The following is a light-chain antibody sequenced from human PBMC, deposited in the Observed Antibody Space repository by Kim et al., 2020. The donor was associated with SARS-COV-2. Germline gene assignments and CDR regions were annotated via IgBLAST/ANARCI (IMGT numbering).Light chain of an antibody. CDR3: QTWDSITVV. CDR1: KWGEKY. V-gene: IGLV3-1*01. CDR2: QDT. J-gene: IGLJ2*01. Sequence: SVATGQTASITCSGDKWGEKYACWYQQKPGPSPVLVIYQDTKRPSGIPERFSGSNSGNTATLTISGTQAMDEADYYCQTWDSITVVFGGGTKLTVL.